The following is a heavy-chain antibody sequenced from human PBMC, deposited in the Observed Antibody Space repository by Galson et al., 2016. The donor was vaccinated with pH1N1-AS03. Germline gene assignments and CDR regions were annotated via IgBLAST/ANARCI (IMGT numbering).Heavy chain of an antibody. V-gene: IGHV3-48*02. CDR3: ARSVQYSLDY. D-gene: IGHD5/OR15-5a*01. J-gene: IGHJ4*02. CDR2: MTSDMRTI. Sequence: SLRLSCAASGFNFNVYSMNWVRQAPGKGLEWISYMTSDMRTIKYADSVTGRFTISRDNARNSLFLQINSRRDEDTAIYYFARSVQYSLDYWGQGILVTVSS. CDR1: GFNFNVYS.